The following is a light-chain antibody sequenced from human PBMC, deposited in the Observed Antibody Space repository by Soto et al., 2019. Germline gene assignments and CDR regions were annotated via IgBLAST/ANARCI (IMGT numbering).Light chain of an antibody. CDR2: GAS. CDR1: ESVGSD. V-gene: IGKV3-15*01. Sequence: VMTQSPATLSVSPGARTTLSCTPSESVGSDLVWYRQKPAQAPRLLIYGASNRATGVPDRFSGSGSGTVFTLTISSRQSDDFAVYYCQQDLDWRRTVGQATKV. CDR3: QQDLDWRRT. J-gene: IGKJ1*01.